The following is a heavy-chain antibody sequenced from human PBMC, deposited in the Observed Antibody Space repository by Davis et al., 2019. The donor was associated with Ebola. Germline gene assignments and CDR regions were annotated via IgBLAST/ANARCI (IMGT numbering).Heavy chain of an antibody. CDR3: ARGPLTALDY. CDR2: ISASGSPI. D-gene: IGHD3-9*01. J-gene: IGHJ4*02. Sequence: PGGSLRLSCEASGFSFSDFTMNWVRQAPGKGLEWVSFISASGSPIYYADSIKGRFTISRDTARNSVHLQMDSLRAEDTAIYYCARGPLTALDYWGQGTLVTVSS. CDR1: GFSFSDFT. V-gene: IGHV3-48*04.